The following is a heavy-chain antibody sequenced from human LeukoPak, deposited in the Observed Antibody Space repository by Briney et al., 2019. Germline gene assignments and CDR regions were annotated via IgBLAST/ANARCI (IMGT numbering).Heavy chain of an antibody. CDR2: VYYSGST. CDR1: GGSIRSYY. CDR3: ARHSRRGAYLDY. Sequence: SETLSLTCTVSGGSIRSYYWSWVRQPPGKGLEWMGYVYYSGSTNYNPSLKSRVTISVDTSKNQFSLKLSSVTAADTAVYHCARHSRRGAYLDYWGQGTLVTVSS. D-gene: IGHD3-10*01. V-gene: IGHV4-59*08. J-gene: IGHJ4*02.